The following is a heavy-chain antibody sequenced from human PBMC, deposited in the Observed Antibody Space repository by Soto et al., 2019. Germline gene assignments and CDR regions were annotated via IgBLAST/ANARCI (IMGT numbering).Heavy chain of an antibody. J-gene: IGHJ6*03. CDR3: ARDAATVTTNYYYYYYMDV. V-gene: IGHV3-21*01. D-gene: IGHD4-4*01. Sequence: EVQLVESGGGLVKPGGSLRLSCAASGFTFSSYSMNWVRQAPGKGLEWVSSISSSSSYRYYADSVKGRFTISRDNAKNSLYLQMNSLRAEDTAVYYCARDAATVTTNYYYYYYMDVWGKGTTVTVSS. CDR1: GFTFSSYS. CDR2: ISSSSSYR.